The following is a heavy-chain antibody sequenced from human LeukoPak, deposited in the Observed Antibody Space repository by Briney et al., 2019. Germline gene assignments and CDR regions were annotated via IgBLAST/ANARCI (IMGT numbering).Heavy chain of an antibody. D-gene: IGHD3-10*01. Sequence: SQTLSLTCTVSGGSISSGSYYWSWIRQPAGKGLEWNGRIYTSGSTNYNPSLKSRVTISVDTSKNQFSLKLSSVTAADTAVYYCAITYYYGSGTHGFDYWGQGTPVTVSS. CDR3: AITYYYGSGTHGFDY. CDR2: IYTSGST. CDR1: GGSISSGSYY. V-gene: IGHV4-61*02. J-gene: IGHJ4*02.